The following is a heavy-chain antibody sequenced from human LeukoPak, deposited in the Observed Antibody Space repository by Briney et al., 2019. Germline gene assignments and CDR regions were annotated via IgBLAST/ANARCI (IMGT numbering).Heavy chain of an antibody. V-gene: IGHV1-2*02. CDR3: ARDEDYGIFVNVDY. CDR1: GYTFIAYY. D-gene: IGHD4-17*01. Sequence: GASVKVSCKASGYTFIAYYMHWVRQAPGQGLEWMGWINPNSGGTNYAEKFQGRVTMTTDTPTSTAYMELRSLRSDDTAVYYCARDEDYGIFVNVDYWGQGTLVTVSS. CDR2: INPNSGGT. J-gene: IGHJ4*02.